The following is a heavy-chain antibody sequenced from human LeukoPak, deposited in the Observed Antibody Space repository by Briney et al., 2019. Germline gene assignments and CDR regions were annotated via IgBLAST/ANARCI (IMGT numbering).Heavy chain of an antibody. CDR3: AREGKNGPGSYPPAHYYGMDV. D-gene: IGHD3-10*01. J-gene: IGHJ6*04. V-gene: IGHV4-59*01. CDR1: GGSISSYY. CDR2: IYYSGST. Sequence: SETLSLTCTVSGGSISSYYWSWIRQPPGKGLEWIGYIYYSGSTNYNPSLKSRVTISVDTSKNQFSLKLSSVTAADTAVYYCAREGKNGPGSYPPAHYYGMDVWGKGTTVTVSS.